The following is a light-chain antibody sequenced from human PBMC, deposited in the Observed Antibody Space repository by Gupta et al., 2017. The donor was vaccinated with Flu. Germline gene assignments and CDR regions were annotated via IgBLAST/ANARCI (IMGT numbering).Light chain of an antibody. CDR3: QRYDSLWT. V-gene: IGKV1-5*03. CDR1: QSISSW. J-gene: IGKJ1*01. CDR2: KAS. Sequence: DIQMTQSPSTLSASVGDRVTITCRANQSISSWLAWYQQKPGKVPKLLIYKASNLESGVPSRFSGSGSRTEFTLTISSLQPDDFATYYCQRYDSLWTFGQGTRVEIK.